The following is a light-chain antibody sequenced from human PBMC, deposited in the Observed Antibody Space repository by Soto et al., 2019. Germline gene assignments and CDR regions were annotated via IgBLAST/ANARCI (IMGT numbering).Light chain of an antibody. Sequence: QSVLAHPPAASLSPGHSVAISCTGTSSDVGGYNYVSWYQHHPGKAPRLIIYEVVQRPSGVPDRFSGSKSGNTASLTVSGLQAADEADYFCKSYAGSNTYVFGSGTKVTVL. CDR2: EVV. J-gene: IGLJ1*01. V-gene: IGLV2-8*01. CDR1: SSDVGGYNY. CDR3: KSYAGSNTYV.